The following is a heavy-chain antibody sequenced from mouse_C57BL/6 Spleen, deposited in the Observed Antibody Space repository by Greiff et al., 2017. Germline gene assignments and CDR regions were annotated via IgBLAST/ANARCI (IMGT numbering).Heavy chain of an antibody. D-gene: IGHD3-3*01. CDR1: GYTFTDYE. Sequence: QVQLQQSGAELVRPGASVTLSCKASGYTFTDYEMHWVKQTPVHGLEWIGAIDPETGGTSYNQKFKGKAILTADKSSSTAYMEVRSLTSGDSDVYYCTRGGTAYWGQGTLVTVSA. V-gene: IGHV1-15*01. CDR2: IDPETGGT. CDR3: TRGGTAY. J-gene: IGHJ3*01.